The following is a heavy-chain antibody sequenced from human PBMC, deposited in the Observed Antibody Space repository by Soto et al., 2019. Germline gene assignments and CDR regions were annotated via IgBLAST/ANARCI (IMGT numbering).Heavy chain of an antibody. CDR2: ISGGGDRT. CDR3: ARTSTYDYVWGDYRYFFDY. D-gene: IGHD3-16*02. J-gene: IGHJ4*02. V-gene: IGHV3-23*01. CDR1: GFSFNTHA. Sequence: QPGGSLRLSCAASGFSFNTHAMTWVRQAPGKGLEWVSGISGGGDRTQYADAVKGRFTISRDNSKNTLDLQMASLRAEDTATYYCARTSTYDYVWGDYRYFFDYWGQGTVVTVSS.